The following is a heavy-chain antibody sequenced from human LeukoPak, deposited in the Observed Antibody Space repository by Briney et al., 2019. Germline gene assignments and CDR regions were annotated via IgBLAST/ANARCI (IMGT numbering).Heavy chain of an antibody. CDR1: GGSISSYY. Sequence: PSETLSLTCTVSGGSISSYYWSWIRQPPGKGLEWIGYIYYSGSTNYNPSLKSRVTISVDTSKNQFSVKLSSVTAADTAVYYCARVKRVLITTNDAFDIWGQGTTVTVSS. CDR2: IYYSGST. CDR3: ARVKRVLITTNDAFDI. D-gene: IGHD3-22*01. V-gene: IGHV4-59*01. J-gene: IGHJ3*02.